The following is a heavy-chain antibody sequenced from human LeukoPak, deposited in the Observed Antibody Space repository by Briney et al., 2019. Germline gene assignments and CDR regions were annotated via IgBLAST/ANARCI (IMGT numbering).Heavy chain of an antibody. CDR3: ARTSYDFCSGYGVFFDY. CDR1: GYTFTSYD. D-gene: IGHD3-3*01. CDR2: MNPNSGNT. Sequence: GASVKVSCTASGYTFTSYDINWVRQAIGQGLEWMGWMNPNSGNTGYAQKFQGRVTITRNTSISTAYMELSSLRSEDTAVYYCARTSYDFCSGYGVFFDYWGQGTLVTVSS. J-gene: IGHJ4*02. V-gene: IGHV1-8*03.